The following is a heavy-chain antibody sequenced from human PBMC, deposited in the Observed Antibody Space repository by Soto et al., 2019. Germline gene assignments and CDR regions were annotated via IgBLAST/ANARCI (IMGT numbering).Heavy chain of an antibody. V-gene: IGHV1-8*01. D-gene: IGHD3-10*01. CDR2: MNPNSGNT. J-gene: IGHJ5*02. CDR3: ARKGITLVRGGILVSWCDT. Sequence: QVQLVQSGAEVKKPGASVKVSCKASGYTFTSYDINWVRQATGQGLEWMGWMNPNSGNTVYAQKFQGRVTMTRNTALNTDYMELSSLRSEDTAVYYCARKGITLVRGGILVSWCDTWGQGTLVTVSS. CDR1: GYTFTSYD.